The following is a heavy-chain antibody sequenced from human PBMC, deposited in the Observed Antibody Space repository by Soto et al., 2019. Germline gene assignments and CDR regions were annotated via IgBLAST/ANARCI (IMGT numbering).Heavy chain of an antibody. J-gene: IGHJ4*02. CDR3: ARGERDTARVGPVDY. D-gene: IGHD5-18*01. V-gene: IGHV4-31*03. Sequence: QVQLQESGPGLVKPSQTLSLTCTVSGGSISSGGYYWSWIRQHPGKGLEWIGYIYYSGSTYYNPSLKSRVTISVDTSKNQFSLKLSSVTAADTAVYYCARGERDTARVGPVDYWGQGTLVTVSS. CDR1: GGSISSGGYY. CDR2: IYYSGST.